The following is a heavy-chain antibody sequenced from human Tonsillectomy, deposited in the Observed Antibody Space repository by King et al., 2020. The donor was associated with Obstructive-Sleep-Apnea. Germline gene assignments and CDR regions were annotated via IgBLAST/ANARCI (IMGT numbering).Heavy chain of an antibody. D-gene: IGHD3-22*01. J-gene: IGHJ3*02. CDR1: GFTFSSYS. CDR3: ATPLKDYYDSSGSAFDI. Sequence: VQLVESGGGLVKPGGSLRLSCAASGFTFSSYSMNWVRQAPGKGLEWVSSISSSSSYIYYADSVKGRFTISRDNAKNSLYLQMSSLRAEDTAVYYCATPLKDYYDSSGSAFDIWGQGKMVTVSS. V-gene: IGHV3-21*01. CDR2: ISSSSSYI.